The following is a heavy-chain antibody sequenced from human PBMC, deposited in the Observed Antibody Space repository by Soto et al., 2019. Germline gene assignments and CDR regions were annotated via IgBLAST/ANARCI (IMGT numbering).Heavy chain of an antibody. V-gene: IGHV4-4*02. J-gene: IGHJ3*01. Sequence: LSLTCPVSGGSISRLNWRSWDRQPPGKGLEWIGEIYHSGSTNYNPSLKSRVTISVDKSKNQFSLKLSSVTAADTAVYYCASKCGELFGDPFAVWSQGSIVT. CDR1: GGSISRLNW. CDR2: IYHSGST. CDR3: ASKCGELFGDPFAV. D-gene: IGHD3-10*01.